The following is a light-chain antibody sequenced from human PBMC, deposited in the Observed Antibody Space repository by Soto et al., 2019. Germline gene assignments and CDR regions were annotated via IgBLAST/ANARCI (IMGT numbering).Light chain of an antibody. V-gene: IGKV3-20*01. CDR2: ATS. Sequence: EIELXQSPCTXSCSPGERATLSCRASQSVSSKFLAWYQQEPVQAPRLLIYATSTRAAGIPNRFSGSGSGTDFTLTISSLEPEDFAVYYCQQYGSSRLTFGGGTKVDIK. CDR3: QQYGSSRLT. J-gene: IGKJ4*01. CDR1: QSVSSKF.